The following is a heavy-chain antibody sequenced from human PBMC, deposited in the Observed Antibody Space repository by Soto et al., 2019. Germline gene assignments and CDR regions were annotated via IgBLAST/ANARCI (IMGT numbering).Heavy chain of an antibody. CDR1: GYTFTSXG. CDR2: ISAYNGNT. CDR3: ARPASITIFGVVTPDAFDI. J-gene: IGHJ3*02. D-gene: IGHD3-3*01. Sequence: ASVKVSCKASGYTFTSXGISWVRQAHGQGLEWMGWISAYNGNTNYAQKLQGRVTMTTDTSTSTAYMELRSLRSDDTAVYYCARPASITIFGVVTPDAFDIWGQGTMVTVSS. V-gene: IGHV1-18*01.